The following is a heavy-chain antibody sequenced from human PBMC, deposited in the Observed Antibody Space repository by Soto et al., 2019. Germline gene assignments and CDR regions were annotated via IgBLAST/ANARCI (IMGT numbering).Heavy chain of an antibody. V-gene: IGHV5-51*01. Sequence: GESLKIYCKGSGYSFTSYGISWVRQLPGNGLEWMGIIYPGDSDTRYSPSFQGQVTISADKSISTAYLQWSGLKASDTAMYYCARFGYCSGASCYSDYYYYMDVWGKGTTVTVS. CDR1: GYSFTSYG. J-gene: IGHJ6*03. D-gene: IGHD2-15*01. CDR3: ARFGYCSGASCYSDYYYYMDV. CDR2: IYPGDSDT.